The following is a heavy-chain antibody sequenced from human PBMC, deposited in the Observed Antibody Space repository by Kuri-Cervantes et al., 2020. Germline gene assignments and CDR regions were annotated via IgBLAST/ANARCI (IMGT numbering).Heavy chain of an antibody. CDR1: GFTFSSYS. D-gene: IGHD3-10*01. CDR3: ARPNSRYYVSESRGGLLDYMDV. Sequence: GGSLRLSCAASGFTFSSYSMNWVRQAPGKGLEWLAFTRFDGSNTYYVDSVKGRFTISRDNSKNTLYLQMNSLRAEDTAMYYCARPNSRYYVSESRGGLLDYMDVWGKGTTVTVSS. J-gene: IGHJ6*03. CDR2: TRFDGSNT. V-gene: IGHV3-30*02.